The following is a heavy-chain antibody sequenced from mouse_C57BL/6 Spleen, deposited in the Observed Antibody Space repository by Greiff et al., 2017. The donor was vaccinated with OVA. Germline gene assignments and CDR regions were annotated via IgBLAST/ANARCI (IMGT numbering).Heavy chain of an antibody. CDR1: GYTFTDYE. J-gene: IGHJ3*01. CDR2: IDPETGGT. Sequence: VQLQQSGAELVRPGASVTLSCKASGYTFTDYEMHWVKQTPVHGLEWIGAIDPETGGTAYNQKFKGKAILTADKSSSTAYMEHRSLTSGDSAVYYCTRDAAWFAYWGQGTLVTVSA. CDR3: TRDAAWFAY. V-gene: IGHV1-15*01.